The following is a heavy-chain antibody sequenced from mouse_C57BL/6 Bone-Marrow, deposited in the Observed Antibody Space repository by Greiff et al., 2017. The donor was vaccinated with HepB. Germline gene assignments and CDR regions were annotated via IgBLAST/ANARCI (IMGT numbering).Heavy chain of an antibody. Sequence: VKLQESGPELVKPGASVKISCKASGYAFSSSWMNWVKQRPGKGLEWIGRIYPGDGDTNYNGKFKGKATLTADKSSSTAYMQLSSLTSEDSAVYFCARCIDYWGQGTTLTVSS. J-gene: IGHJ2*01. CDR2: IYPGDGDT. CDR1: GYAFSSSW. V-gene: IGHV1-82*01. CDR3: ARCIDY.